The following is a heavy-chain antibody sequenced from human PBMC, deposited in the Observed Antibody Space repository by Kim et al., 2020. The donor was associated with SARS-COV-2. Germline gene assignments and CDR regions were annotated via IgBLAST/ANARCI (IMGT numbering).Heavy chain of an antibody. J-gene: IGHJ4*02. CDR1: GYTFTSYG. D-gene: IGHD5-12*01. CDR2: ISAYNGNT. Sequence: ASVKVSCKASGYTFTSYGISWVRQAPGQGLEWMGWISAYNGNTNYAQKLQGRVNMTTDTSTSTAYMELRSLRSDDTAVYYCARAPIVASPFDYWGQGTLVTVSS. V-gene: IGHV1-18*04. CDR3: ARAPIVASPFDY.